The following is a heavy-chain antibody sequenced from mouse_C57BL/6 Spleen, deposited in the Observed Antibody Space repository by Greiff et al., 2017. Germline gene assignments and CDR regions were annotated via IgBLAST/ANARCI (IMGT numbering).Heavy chain of an antibody. J-gene: IGHJ3*01. CDR1: GYTFTDYE. CDR3: TRGTGTTWLAY. V-gene: IGHV1-15*01. Sequence: VQLQQSGAELVRPGASVTLSCKASGYTFTDYEMHWVKQTPVHGLEWIGAIDPETGGTAYNQKFKGKAILTADKSSSTAYMELRSLTSEDSAVYYWTRGTGTTWLAYWGQGTLVTVCA. CDR2: IDPETGGT. D-gene: IGHD4-1*01.